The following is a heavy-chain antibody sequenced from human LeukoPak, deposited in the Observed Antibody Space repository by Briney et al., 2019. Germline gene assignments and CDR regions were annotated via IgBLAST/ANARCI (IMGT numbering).Heavy chain of an antibody. Sequence: KPSETLSLTCTVSGYSISSGYYWGWIRQPPGKGLEWIGSLYHSGSTHYNPSLKSRVTISVDTSRNQFSLKLRSVTAADTAVYYCARRGLWDSFRYYYYMDVWGKGTTVTVSS. CDR3: ARRGLWDSFRYYYYMDV. J-gene: IGHJ6*03. V-gene: IGHV4-38-2*02. CDR2: LYHSGST. D-gene: IGHD2-21*01. CDR1: GYSISSGYY.